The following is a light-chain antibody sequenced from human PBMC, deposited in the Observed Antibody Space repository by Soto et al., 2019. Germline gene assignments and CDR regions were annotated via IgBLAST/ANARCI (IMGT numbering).Light chain of an antibody. CDR3: QQYGSSPPYT. V-gene: IGKV3-20*01. CDR1: QSVSSSY. Sequence: EIVLTQSPGTLSLSPGERATLSCRASQSVSSSYLALYQQKPGQAPRLLIYGASSRATGIPDRFSGSGSGTDFTLTISRLEPKDFAVYYCQQYGSSPPYTFGQGTKLEIK. CDR2: GAS. J-gene: IGKJ2*01.